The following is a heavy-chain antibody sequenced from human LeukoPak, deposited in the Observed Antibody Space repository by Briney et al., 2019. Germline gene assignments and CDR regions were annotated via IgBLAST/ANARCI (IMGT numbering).Heavy chain of an antibody. V-gene: IGHV4-39*07. CDR3: ASRRGYCSGGSCSSPYGMDV. CDR1: GGSFRSSSYY. Sequence: SETLSLTCTVSGGSFRSSSYYWGWIRQTPGKGLEWIGSIYYSGSTYYNPSLESRVSISADTSKNQFSLKLSSVTAADTAVYYCASRRGYCSGGSCSSPYGMDVWGQGTTVTVSS. D-gene: IGHD2-15*01. CDR2: IYYSGST. J-gene: IGHJ6*02.